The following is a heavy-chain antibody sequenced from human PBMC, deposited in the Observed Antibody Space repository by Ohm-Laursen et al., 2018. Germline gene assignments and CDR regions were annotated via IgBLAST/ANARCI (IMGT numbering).Heavy chain of an antibody. CDR3: ARGGQQQVEDY. D-gene: IGHD6-13*01. CDR2: ISNDGSNT. J-gene: IGHJ4*02. CDR1: GFTFSSYG. V-gene: IGHV3-30*03. Sequence: SSLRLSCAASGFTFSSYGMHWVRQAPGKGLEWVAVISNDGSNTYYADSVKGRFTISRDNSKNTLYLQMNSLRAEDTAVYYCARGGQQQVEDYWGQGTLVTVSS.